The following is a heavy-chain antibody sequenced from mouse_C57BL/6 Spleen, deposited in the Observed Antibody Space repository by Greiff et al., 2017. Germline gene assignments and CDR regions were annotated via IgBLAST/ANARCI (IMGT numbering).Heavy chain of an antibody. Sequence: QVQLQQPGAELVRPGSSVKLSCKASGYTFTSYWMHWVKQRPIQGLEWIGNIDPSDSETHYNQKFKDKATLTVDKSSSTAYMQLSSLTSEDSAVYYCARQGGSSFYFDYWGQGTTLTVSS. CDR1: GYTFTSYW. V-gene: IGHV1-52*01. CDR3: ARQGGSSFYFDY. J-gene: IGHJ2*01. D-gene: IGHD1-1*01. CDR2: IDPSDSET.